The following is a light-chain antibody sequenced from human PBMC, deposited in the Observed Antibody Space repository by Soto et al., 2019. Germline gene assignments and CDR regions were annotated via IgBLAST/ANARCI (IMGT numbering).Light chain of an antibody. CDR1: SSDVGSYNL. CDR2: EDH. CDR3: CSYAGSSTFPYV. V-gene: IGLV2-23*02. Sequence: QSALAQPASVSGSPGQSITISCTGTSSDVGSYNLVSWYQHHPGKAPKLMIYEDHKRPSDISNRFSGSKSGNTASLTISGRQGEDEADYFCCSYAGSSTFPYVFGTGTKVTVL. J-gene: IGLJ1*01.